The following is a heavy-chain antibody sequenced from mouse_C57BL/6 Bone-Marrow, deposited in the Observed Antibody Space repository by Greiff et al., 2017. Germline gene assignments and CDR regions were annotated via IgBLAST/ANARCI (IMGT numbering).Heavy chain of an antibody. CDR1: GYTFTSYG. CDR3: ARGVWRFAY. Sequence: VQLQQSGAELARPGASVKLSCKASGYTFTSYGISWVKQRPGQGLEWIGEIYPRSGNTYYNEKFKGKATLTADKSSSTAYMELRSLTSEDSAVYFCARGVWRFAYWGQGTLVTVSA. CDR2: IYPRSGNT. J-gene: IGHJ3*01. V-gene: IGHV1-81*01.